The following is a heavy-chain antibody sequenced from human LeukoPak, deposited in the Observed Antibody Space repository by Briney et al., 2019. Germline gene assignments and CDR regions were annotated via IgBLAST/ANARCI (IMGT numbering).Heavy chain of an antibody. Sequence: PSETLSLTCTVSGGSVSSGSYYWSWIRQPPGKGLEWIGYIYYSGSTNYNPSLKSRVTISVDTSKNQFSLKLSSVTAADTAVYYCARGNYDSSGFYYFDYWGQGTLVTVSS. CDR3: ARGNYDSSGFYYFDY. V-gene: IGHV4-61*01. CDR1: GGSVSSGSYY. J-gene: IGHJ4*02. D-gene: IGHD3-22*01. CDR2: IYYSGST.